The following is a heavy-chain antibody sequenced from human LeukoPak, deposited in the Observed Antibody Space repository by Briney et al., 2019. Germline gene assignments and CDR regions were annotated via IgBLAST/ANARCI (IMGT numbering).Heavy chain of an antibody. V-gene: IGHV4-59*02. Sequence: PSETLSLTCTVSGGSVNNYFWSWIRQPPGKGLEWIAYIDYRGSTTYNPSLESRVTISVDTSRNQFSLKLSSVTAADTAVYYCARSRSGYSYDHAAFDIWGQGTMVTVSS. D-gene: IGHD5-18*01. J-gene: IGHJ3*02. CDR1: GGSVNNYF. CDR2: IDYRGST. CDR3: ARSRSGYSYDHAAFDI.